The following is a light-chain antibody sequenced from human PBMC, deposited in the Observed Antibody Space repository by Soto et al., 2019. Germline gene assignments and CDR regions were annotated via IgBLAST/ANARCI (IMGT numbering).Light chain of an antibody. Sequence: QMAQSPPSLSVSGGDRICITCRASHTASSYVNWYQQKPGKAPTLLISATSTLQSGVPSRFSGSGSGTEFTLTISSLQPDDFATYYCQHYNSYSEAFGQGTKV. J-gene: IGKJ1*01. CDR1: HTASSY. V-gene: IGKV1-16*01. CDR2: ATS. CDR3: QHYNSYSEA.